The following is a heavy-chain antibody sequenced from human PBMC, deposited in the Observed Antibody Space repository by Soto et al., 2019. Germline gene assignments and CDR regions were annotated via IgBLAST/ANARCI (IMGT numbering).Heavy chain of an antibody. J-gene: IGHJ6*03. CDR1: GFTFDDYA. D-gene: IGHD2-2*01. V-gene: IGHV3-9*01. Sequence: GGSLRLSCAASGFTFDDYAMHWVRQAPGKGLEWVSGISWNSGSIGYADSVKGRFTISRDNAKNSLYLQMNSLRAEDTALYYCAKGAGGSTSCYLCYMDVWGKGTTVTVSS. CDR2: ISWNSGSI. CDR3: AKGAGGSTSCYLCYMDV.